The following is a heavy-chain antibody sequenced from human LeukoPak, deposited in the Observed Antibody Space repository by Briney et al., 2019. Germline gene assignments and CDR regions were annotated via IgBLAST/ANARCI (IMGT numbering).Heavy chain of an antibody. CDR1: GYSMSSGYY. CDR3: ARRTTYYGWRPSESPSCFDY. J-gene: IGHJ4*02. Sequence: SETLSLTCTVSGYSMSSGYYWGWIRQPPGKGLEWIGNIYHSGSTYYNPSLKSRVTISIDTSKNQFSLNLRSVTAADTAVYYCARRTTYYGWRPSESPSCFDYWGQGVLVIVSS. D-gene: IGHD2-21*01. V-gene: IGHV4-38-2*02. CDR2: IYHSGST.